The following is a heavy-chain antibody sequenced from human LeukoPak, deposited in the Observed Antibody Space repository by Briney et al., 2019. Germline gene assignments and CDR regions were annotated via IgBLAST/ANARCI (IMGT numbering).Heavy chain of an antibody. CDR3: AKGPSGIAVAGSPKYFQH. CDR2: IYSGGNT. Sequence: PGGSLRLSCTVSGFTVSSNSMSWVRQAPGKGLEWVSFIYSGGNTHNSDSVKGRFTISRDNSKNTLYLQMNSLRAEDTAVYYCAKGPSGIAVAGSPKYFQHWGQGTLVTVSS. J-gene: IGHJ1*01. CDR1: GFTVSSNS. D-gene: IGHD6-19*01. V-gene: IGHV3-53*01.